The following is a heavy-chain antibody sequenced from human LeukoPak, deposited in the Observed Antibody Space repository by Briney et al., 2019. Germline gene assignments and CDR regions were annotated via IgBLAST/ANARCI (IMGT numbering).Heavy chain of an antibody. J-gene: IGHJ3*02. CDR1: GYSFTNYW. D-gene: IGHD4-17*01. CDR3: ARDPFDYGDYDLDSFAFDI. Sequence: GESLKISCKGSGYSFTNYWIGWARQMPGKGLEWMGIIYPGDSDTRYSPSFQGQVTISADKSISTAYLQWSSLKASDTAMYYCARDPFDYGDYDLDSFAFDIWGPRDNGHRLF. V-gene: IGHV5-51*01. CDR2: IYPGDSDT.